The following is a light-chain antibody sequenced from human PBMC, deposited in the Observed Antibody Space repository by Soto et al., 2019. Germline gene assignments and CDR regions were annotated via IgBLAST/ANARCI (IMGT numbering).Light chain of an antibody. CDR2: DTS. V-gene: IGKV3-15*01. J-gene: IGKJ4*01. Sequence: MTQSPATLPVSPGEGATLSSRASQGIGATLAWYQHKPGQTPRLLTYDTSTRATGVPARFSGSRSGTEFTLTINSLQSEDFAVYYCQRYNNWPLTFGGGTKVESK. CDR3: QRYNNWPLT. CDR1: QGIGAT.